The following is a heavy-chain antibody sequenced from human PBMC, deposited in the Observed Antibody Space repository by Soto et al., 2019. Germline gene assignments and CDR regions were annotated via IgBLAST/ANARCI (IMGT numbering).Heavy chain of an antibody. CDR3: TTERCTGTNCYVKNAFDV. V-gene: IGHV3-15*01. Sequence: GGSLRLSCAASGFTFNEAWMTWVRQGPGKGLNWVGRIKTIAGGGTTDYTAPVKGRFTISRDDSKNTVYLQMNSLKIEDTAVYYCTTERCTGTNCYVKNAFDVWGQGTMVTVSS. CDR2: IKTIAGGGTT. CDR1: GFTFNEAW. J-gene: IGHJ3*01. D-gene: IGHD1-1*01.